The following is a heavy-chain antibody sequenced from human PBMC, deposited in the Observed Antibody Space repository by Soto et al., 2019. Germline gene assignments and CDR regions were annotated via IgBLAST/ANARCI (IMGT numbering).Heavy chain of an antibody. CDR1: GGSFSSFA. J-gene: IGHJ4*02. Sequence: QVQLVQSGAEVKKPGSSVKVSCKASGGSFSSFAISWVRQVPGQGLEWMGGIVPILGTPNYAQRFQGRVSISADATTRTVYMELTILRSEDTAVYYCARDYRGGTYYYDNSGFYSFNYWGQGTLVTVSS. D-gene: IGHD3-22*01. CDR2: IVPILGTP. V-gene: IGHV1-69*01. CDR3: ARDYRGGTYYYDNSGFYSFNY.